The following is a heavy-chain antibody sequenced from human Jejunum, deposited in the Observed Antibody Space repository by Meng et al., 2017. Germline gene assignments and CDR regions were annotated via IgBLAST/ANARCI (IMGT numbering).Heavy chain of an antibody. CDR3: ARDLPGGTKGTWLDL. Sequence: RMGPYGAEVKTPGASVKVYCKASGYIFNNYGVSWVRQAPGQVPEWMGWISAYNGNTNYAQNFQGRFTMTTDTSTSTAYMELRSLRSDDTAVYYCARDLPGGTKGTWLDLWGQGTLVTVSS. J-gene: IGHJ5*02. D-gene: IGHD1-14*01. V-gene: IGHV1-18*01. CDR2: ISAYNGNT. CDR1: GYIFNNYG.